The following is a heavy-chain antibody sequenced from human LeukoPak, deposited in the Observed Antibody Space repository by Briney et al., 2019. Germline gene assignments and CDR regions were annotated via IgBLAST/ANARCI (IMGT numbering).Heavy chain of an antibody. Sequence: SETPSLTCAVYGGSFCGYYWSWIRQPPGKGQEWIGEINHSGSTNSNPSLKSRVTISVDTSKNQFSLKLSSVTAADTAVYYCARQRSSGLRVGDYWGQGTLVTVSS. CDR3: ARQRSSGLRVGDY. D-gene: IGHD6-19*01. V-gene: IGHV4-34*01. CDR1: GGSFCGYY. CDR2: INHSGST. J-gene: IGHJ4*02.